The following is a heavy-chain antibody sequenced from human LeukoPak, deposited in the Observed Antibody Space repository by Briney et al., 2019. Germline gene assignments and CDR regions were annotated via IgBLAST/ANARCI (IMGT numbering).Heavy chain of an antibody. Sequence: GASVKVSCKASGYTFSSYGISWVRQAPGQGLEWMGWISAYNGNTNYAQKVQGRVTLTTETSTSTAYMELGSQRSDDTAVYYCARDRQLGSSGYYAAYWGQGTLVTVSS. CDR1: GYTFSSYG. CDR3: ARDRQLGSSGYYAAY. V-gene: IGHV1-18*01. J-gene: IGHJ4*02. D-gene: IGHD3-22*01. CDR2: ISAYNGNT.